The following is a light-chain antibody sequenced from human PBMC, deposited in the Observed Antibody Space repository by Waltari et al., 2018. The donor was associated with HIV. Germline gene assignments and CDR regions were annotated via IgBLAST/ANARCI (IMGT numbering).Light chain of an antibody. CDR1: SSDVGTYDL. J-gene: IGLJ2*01. V-gene: IGLV2-23*01. Sequence: QSALTQPASVSGFPGQAITISCTGISSDVGTYDLVSWYQQHPGGAPKLIIYDDTKRPSGVSNRFSGSKFVNTASLTISGLQVEDGADYYCSSYSFRDSPSFLFGGGTKVTVL. CDR2: DDT. CDR3: SSYSFRDSPSFL.